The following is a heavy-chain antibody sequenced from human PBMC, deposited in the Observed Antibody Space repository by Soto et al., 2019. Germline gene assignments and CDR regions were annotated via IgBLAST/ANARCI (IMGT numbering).Heavy chain of an antibody. V-gene: IGHV4-39*01. CDR1: GDSISTSSYC. CDR2: IYHSGST. D-gene: IGHD1-26*01. J-gene: IGHJ4*02. CDR3: ARETGGAIDY. Sequence: QLQLQESGPGLLRPSETLTLTCTVSGDSISTSSYCWGWVRQPPGKGLEWIGTIYHSGSTFYKPSLRSRVTLSVDTSRNQFSLKVNSVTAADTATYYCARETGGAIDYWGQGILVTVSS.